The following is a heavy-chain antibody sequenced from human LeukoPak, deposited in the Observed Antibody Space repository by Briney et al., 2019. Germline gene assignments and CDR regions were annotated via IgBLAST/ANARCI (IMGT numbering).Heavy chain of an antibody. CDR1: GGSISSYY. D-gene: IGHD3-9*01. CDR3: ARDLLVITAPHDAFDI. J-gene: IGHJ3*02. V-gene: IGHV4-59*01. Sequence: PSETLSLTCTVSGGSISSYYWSWIRQPPGKGLEWIGYIYYSGSINYNPSLKSRVTTSVDTSKNQFSLKLSSVTAADTAVYYCARDLLVITAPHDAFDIWGQGTMVTVSS. CDR2: IYYSGSI.